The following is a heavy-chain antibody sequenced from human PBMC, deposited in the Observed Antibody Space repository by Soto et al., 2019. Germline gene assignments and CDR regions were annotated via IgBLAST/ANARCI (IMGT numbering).Heavy chain of an antibody. V-gene: IGHV5-10-1*01. CDR2: IDPGDSVT. J-gene: IGHJ3*01. D-gene: IGHD6-19*01. CDR3: ASGGDASGHHAFDL. Sequence: PXERRKSSGQGSGDSLANFLVRWVRQMPGKGLEWMGRIDPGDSVTTYNPSFQGHVTMSADKSINTDYLQWSSLKASDSAMYYCASGGDASGHHAFDLWGLGTMVTVTS. CDR1: GDSLANFL.